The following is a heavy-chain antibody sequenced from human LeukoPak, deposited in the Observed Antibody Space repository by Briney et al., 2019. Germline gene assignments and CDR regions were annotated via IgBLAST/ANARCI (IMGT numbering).Heavy chain of an antibody. Sequence: SGGSLRLSCAASGFTFSSYSMNWVRQAPGKGLEWVSSISSSSSHIYYADSVKGRSTISRDNAKNSLYLQMNSLRAEDTAVYYCARDINEDYWGQGTLVTVSS. J-gene: IGHJ4*02. CDR1: GFTFSSYS. CDR3: ARDINEDY. CDR2: ISSSSSHI. V-gene: IGHV3-21*01. D-gene: IGHD1-1*01.